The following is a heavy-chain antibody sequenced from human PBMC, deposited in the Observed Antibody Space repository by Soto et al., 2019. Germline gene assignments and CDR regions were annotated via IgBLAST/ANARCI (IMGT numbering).Heavy chain of an antibody. V-gene: IGHV4-30-4*01. CDR1: GGSISSGDYY. J-gene: IGHJ4*02. Sequence: TLSLTCTVSGGSISSGDYYWSWIRQPPGKGLEWIGYIYYSGSTYYNPSLKSRVTISVDTSKTQFSLKLSSVTAADTAVYYCAREEGRYYYGSGSYYLVGYFDYWGQGTLVTVSS. CDR3: AREEGRYYYGSGSYYLVGYFDY. D-gene: IGHD3-10*01. CDR2: IYYSGST.